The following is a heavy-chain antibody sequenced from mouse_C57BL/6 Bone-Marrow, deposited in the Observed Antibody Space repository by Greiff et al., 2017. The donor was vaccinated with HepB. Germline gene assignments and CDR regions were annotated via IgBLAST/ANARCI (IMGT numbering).Heavy chain of an antibody. D-gene: IGHD2-12*01. V-gene: IGHV5-4*01. Sequence: EVHLVESGGGLVKPGGSLKLSCAASGFTFSSYAMSWVRQTPEKRLEWVATISDGGSYTYYPDNVKGRFTISRDNAKNNLYLQMSHLKSEDTAMYYCARDVRSTIVTTSFAYWGQGTLVTVSA. J-gene: IGHJ3*01. CDR2: ISDGGSYT. CDR1: GFTFSSYA. CDR3: ARDVRSTIVTTSFAY.